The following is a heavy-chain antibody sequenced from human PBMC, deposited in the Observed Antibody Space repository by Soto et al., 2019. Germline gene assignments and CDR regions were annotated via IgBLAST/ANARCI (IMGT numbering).Heavy chain of an antibody. V-gene: IGHV3-9*01. CDR3: ASYRTLGC. J-gene: IGHJ4*02. D-gene: IGHD3-10*01. Sequence: GGSLRLSCTGSGFSFDDYSRHLVRQVPGKGLEWVAGINYNSDAMAYADSVKGRFTISRDSAKNSLHVQMNNLRAEHAAIYYCASYRTLGCWGQGTPVTVSS. CDR2: INYNSDAM. CDR1: GFSFDDYS.